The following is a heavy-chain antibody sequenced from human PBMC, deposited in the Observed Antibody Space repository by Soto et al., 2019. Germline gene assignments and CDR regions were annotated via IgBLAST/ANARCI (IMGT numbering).Heavy chain of an antibody. CDR3: ARHLVVLVPAAQPKYYCYGMDV. CDR1: GYSFTSYW. J-gene: IGHJ6*02. V-gene: IGHV5-51*01. Sequence: GESLKISCKGSGYSFTSYWIGWVRQMTGKGLEWMGIIYPGDSDTRYSPSFQGQVTISADKSISTAYLQWSSLKASDTAMYYCARHLVVLVPAAQPKYYCYGMDVWGQGTTVTVSS. CDR2: IYPGDSDT. D-gene: IGHD2-2*01.